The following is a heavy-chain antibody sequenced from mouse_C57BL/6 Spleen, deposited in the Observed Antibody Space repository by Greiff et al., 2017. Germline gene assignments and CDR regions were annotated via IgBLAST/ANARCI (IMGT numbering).Heavy chain of an antibody. Sequence: QVQLKQSGAELAKPGASVKLSCKASGYTFTSYWMHWVKQRPGQGLEWIGYINPSSGYTKYNQKFKDKATLTADKSSSTAYMQLSSLTYEDSAVYYCARFITTVVEGAWFAYWGQGTLVTVSA. CDR3: ARFITTVVEGAWFAY. CDR2: INPSSGYT. CDR1: GYTFTSYW. V-gene: IGHV1-7*01. D-gene: IGHD1-1*01. J-gene: IGHJ3*01.